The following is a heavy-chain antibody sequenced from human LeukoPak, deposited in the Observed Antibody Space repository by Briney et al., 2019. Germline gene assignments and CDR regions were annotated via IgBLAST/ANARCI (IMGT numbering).Heavy chain of an antibody. J-gene: IGHJ6*02. D-gene: IGHD5-18*01. V-gene: IGHV1-24*01. CDR3: ATEQLWSNGMDV. CDR2: FDPEDGET. CDR1: GYTLTELS. Sequence: ASVTVSCKVSGYTLTELSMHWVRQAPGKGLEWMGGFDPEDGETIYAQKFQGRVTMTEDTSTDTAYMELSSLRSEDTAVYYCATEQLWSNGMDVWGQGTTVTVSS.